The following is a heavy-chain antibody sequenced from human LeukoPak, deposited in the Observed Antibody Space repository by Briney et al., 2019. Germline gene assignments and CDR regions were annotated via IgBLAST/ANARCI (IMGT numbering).Heavy chain of an antibody. CDR1: GYIFTAYY. J-gene: IGHJ4*02. CDR3: TRIGDGYPY. CDR2: IKADSGDT. Sequence: ASVTVSCKASGYIFTAYYVHWVRQAPGQGPEWMGWIKADSGDTNYARKFQGRVTMTRDTSITTVYMELSSLTSDDTAVYYCTRIGDGYPYWGQGSLVTVSS. D-gene: IGHD5-24*01. V-gene: IGHV1-2*02.